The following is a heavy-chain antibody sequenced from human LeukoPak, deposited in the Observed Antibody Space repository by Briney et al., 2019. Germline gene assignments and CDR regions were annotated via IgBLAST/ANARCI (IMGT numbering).Heavy chain of an antibody. J-gene: IGHJ4*02. Sequence: PSETLSLTCAVYGGSFSDYFWSWIRQPPGKGLEWIGEVHPSGRTNYKSSLKSRLTILVDTSKNQFSLSLSSVTAADTAVYFCASSSYDLLTGLGLTHDFWGQGTLVTVSS. D-gene: IGHD3-9*01. CDR1: GGSFSDYF. CDR3: ASSSYDLLTGLGLTHDF. V-gene: IGHV4-34*01. CDR2: VHPSGRT.